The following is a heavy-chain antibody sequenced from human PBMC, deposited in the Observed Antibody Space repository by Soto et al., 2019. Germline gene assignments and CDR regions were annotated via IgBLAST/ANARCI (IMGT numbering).Heavy chain of an antibody. V-gene: IGHV4-31*11. CDR1: GGSLSSGNFY. D-gene: IGHD2-2*01. CDR3: AREVPAAMGGVPYYYMDV. Sequence: QVQLQESGPGLVRPSQTLSLTCAVSGGSLSSGNFYWNWIRQHPGKGLEWIGYIYYSGSTYYNPSLNIRVTISVDTPNNQLSLKLGSVTAADTAVYYCAREVPAAMGGVPYYYMDVWGKGTTVTVSS. J-gene: IGHJ6*03. CDR2: IYYSGST.